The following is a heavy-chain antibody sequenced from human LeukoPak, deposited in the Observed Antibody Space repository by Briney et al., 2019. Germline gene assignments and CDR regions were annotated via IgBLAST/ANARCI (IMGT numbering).Heavy chain of an antibody. D-gene: IGHD3-3*01. CDR1: GGSISSGSYY. CDR2: IYTSGST. J-gene: IGHJ4*02. Sequence: SETLSLTCTVSGGSISSGSYYWSWIRQPAGKGLEWIGRIYTSGSTNYNPSLKSRVTISVDTSKNQFSLKLRSVTAADTAVYXXXXXTKXXXFXVVIIGRYXXYWGXGTLVXXSX. CDR3: XXXTKXXXFXVVIIGRYXXY. V-gene: IGHV4-61*02.